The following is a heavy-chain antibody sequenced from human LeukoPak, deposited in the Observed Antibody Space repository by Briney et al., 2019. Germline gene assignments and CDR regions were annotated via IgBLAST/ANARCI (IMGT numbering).Heavy chain of an antibody. D-gene: IGHD5-12*01. CDR3: ARLDKGGYDIWFDP. CDR2: IYHSGST. V-gene: IGHV4-30-2*01. J-gene: IGHJ5*02. Sequence: SQTLSLTCTVSGGSISSGGYYWSWLRQPPGKGREGIGYIYHSGSTYYNPSLKSRVTISVARSKNQFSLKLSSVTAADTAVYYCARLDKGGYDIWFDPWGQGTLVTVSS. CDR1: GGSISSGGYY.